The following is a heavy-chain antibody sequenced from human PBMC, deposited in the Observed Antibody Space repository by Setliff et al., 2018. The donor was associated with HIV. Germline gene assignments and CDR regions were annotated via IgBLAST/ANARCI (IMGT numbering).Heavy chain of an antibody. CDR3: ARGVGAAGDY. CDR1: GYTFTSKH. V-gene: IGHV1-8*01. J-gene: IGHJ4*02. CDR2: MDPSSAAT. D-gene: IGHD1-26*01. Sequence: EASVKVSCKASGYTFTSKHINWVRQATGQGLEWLGWMDPSSAATGYAQKFQGRVTLTRDTSINTAYMVLSSLTSDDTAVYYCARGVGAAGDYWGQGTQVTVSS.